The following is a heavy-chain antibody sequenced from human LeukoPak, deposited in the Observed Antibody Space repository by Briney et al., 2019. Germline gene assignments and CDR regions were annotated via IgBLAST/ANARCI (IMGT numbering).Heavy chain of an antibody. Sequence: PSETLSLTCTVSGGSVGSGSYYWSWIRQSPGRGLEWIGYIYYSGSTNYNPSLKSRVTISVDTSKNQFSLKLSSVTAADTAVYYCARDVTLMYYYDSSGYSKPSYYYYYGMDVWGQGTTVTVSS. V-gene: IGHV4-61*01. D-gene: IGHD3-22*01. CDR1: GGSVGSGSYY. J-gene: IGHJ6*02. CDR3: ARDVTLMYYYDSSGYSKPSYYYYYGMDV. CDR2: IYYSGST.